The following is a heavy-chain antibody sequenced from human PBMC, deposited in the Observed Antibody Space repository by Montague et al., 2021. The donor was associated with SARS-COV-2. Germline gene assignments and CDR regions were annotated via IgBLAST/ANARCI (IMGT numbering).Heavy chain of an antibody. CDR3: ARVPFSSSWYYLDY. J-gene: IGHJ4*02. D-gene: IGHD6-13*01. CDR1: GGSITGYF. CDR2: MHYSGST. Sequence: SETLSLTCTISGGSITGYFWTWIRQPPGKGLEWLGHMHYSGSTKYNPSLESRATMSIDTSESQFSLHLRSVTAADTGVYYCARVPFSSSWYYLDYWGRGTLVTVSS. V-gene: IGHV4-59*12.